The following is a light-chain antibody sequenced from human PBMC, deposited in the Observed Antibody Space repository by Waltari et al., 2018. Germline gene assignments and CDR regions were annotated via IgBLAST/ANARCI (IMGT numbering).Light chain of an antibody. CDR3: QHHFRLPAT. CDR1: QSISRY. Sequence: IMLTQSPGTLSLSPGERATLSCRASQSISRYLAWYQQKPGQAPRHLIYGASTRATVIPDRFSGSGSGXDFSLTIXGLEPEDSAVYYCQHHFRLPATFGQGTKVEIK. J-gene: IGKJ1*01. CDR2: GAS. V-gene: IGKV3-20*01.